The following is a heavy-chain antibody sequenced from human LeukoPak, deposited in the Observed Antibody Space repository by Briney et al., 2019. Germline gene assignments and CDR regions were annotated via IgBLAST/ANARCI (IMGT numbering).Heavy chain of an antibody. Sequence: GGSLRLSCAASGLTVSSNYMNWVRQAPGKGLEWVSVIYSGGSTYYADSVKGRFTISRDNAKNSLYLQMNSLRAEDTAVYYCARPVGARDPLDYWGQGTLVTVSS. CDR1: GLTVSSNY. D-gene: IGHD1-26*01. CDR3: ARPVGARDPLDY. V-gene: IGHV3-66*01. J-gene: IGHJ4*02. CDR2: IYSGGST.